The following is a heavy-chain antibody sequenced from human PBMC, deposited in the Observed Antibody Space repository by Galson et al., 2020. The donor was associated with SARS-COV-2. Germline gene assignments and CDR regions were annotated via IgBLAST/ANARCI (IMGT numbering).Heavy chain of an antibody. CDR1: GYTFTGYY. J-gene: IGHJ6*02. V-gene: IGHV1-2*02. D-gene: IGHD5-18*01. Sequence: ASVKVSCKASGYTFTGYYMHWVRQAPGQGLEWMGWINPNSGGTNYAQKFQGRVTMTRDTSISTAYMELSRLRSDDTAVYYCARVAGVPLNYVVTAMVGAMYDYYGMDVWGQGTTVTVSS. CDR3: ARVAGVPLNYVVTAMVGAMYDYYGMDV. CDR2: INPNSGGT.